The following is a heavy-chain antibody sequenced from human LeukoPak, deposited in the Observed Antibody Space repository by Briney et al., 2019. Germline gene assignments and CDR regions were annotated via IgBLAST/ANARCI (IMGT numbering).Heavy chain of an antibody. J-gene: IGHJ4*02. CDR2: IWYDGSNK. CDR1: GFTFSSYG. Sequence: PGGSLRLSCAASGFTFSSYGMHWVRQAPGKGLEWVAVIWYDGSNKYYADSVKGRFTISRDNSKNTLYLQMNSLRAEDTAVYYCAKCSSTSCPLYYFDYWGQGTLVTVSS. CDR3: AKCSSTSCPLYYFDY. D-gene: IGHD2-2*01. V-gene: IGHV3-33*06.